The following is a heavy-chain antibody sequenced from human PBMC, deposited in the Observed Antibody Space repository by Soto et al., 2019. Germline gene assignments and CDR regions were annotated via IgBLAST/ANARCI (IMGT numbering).Heavy chain of an antibody. J-gene: IGHJ4*02. Sequence: PSETLSLTCTVSGGSISSGGYYWSWIRQHPGKGLEWIGYIYYSGSTYYNPSLKSRVTISVDTSKNQFSLKLSSVTAADTAVYYCARGSRGYSYDPLGYWGQGTLVTVSS. V-gene: IGHV4-31*03. CDR1: GGSISSGGYY. CDR2: IYYSGST. CDR3: ARGSRGYSYDPLGY. D-gene: IGHD5-18*01.